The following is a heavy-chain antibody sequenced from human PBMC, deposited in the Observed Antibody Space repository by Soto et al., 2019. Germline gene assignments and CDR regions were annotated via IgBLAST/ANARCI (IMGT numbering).Heavy chain of an antibody. V-gene: IGHV4-61*01. Sequence: SETLSLTWTFSGSSVSSNSYYWTWFLPPPAKGLEWIGYIYYSGSTNYNPSLKSRVTISVDTSKNQFSLKLSSVTAADTAVYYCARTLDYGDSEKTNGMDVWGQGTTVTVSS. CDR1: GSSVSSNSYY. CDR3: ARTLDYGDSEKTNGMDV. CDR2: IYYSGST. J-gene: IGHJ6*02. D-gene: IGHD4-17*01.